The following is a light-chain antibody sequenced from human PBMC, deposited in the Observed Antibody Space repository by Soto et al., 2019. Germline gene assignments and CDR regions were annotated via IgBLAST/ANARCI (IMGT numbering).Light chain of an antibody. CDR3: PQTYSAPPT. Sequence: DIQMTHSPSSLSASVGDRVTITCRASQIISTYLNWYQQRAGLAPRLLIYAASSLQSGVPPRFSGSGSGTDFTLTISSLQPEDFAIYFCPQTYSAPPTFGQGSKVEIX. V-gene: IGKV1-39*01. J-gene: IGKJ1*01. CDR1: QIISTY. CDR2: AAS.